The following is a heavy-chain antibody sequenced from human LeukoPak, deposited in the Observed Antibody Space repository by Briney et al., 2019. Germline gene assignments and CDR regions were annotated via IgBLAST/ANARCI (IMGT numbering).Heavy chain of an antibody. J-gene: IGHJ5*02. CDR2: ISGSGGST. D-gene: IGHD6-13*01. CDR1: GFTFSSYA. V-gene: IGHV3-23*01. Sequence: GGSLRLSCSASGFTFSSYAMSWVRQAPGKGLECVSAISGSGGSTYYADSVKGRFTISRNNSKNRLYLQMNSLRAEDTAVYYCAKDSSSWYFPWLDPWGQGALVTVS. CDR3: AKDSSSWYFPWLDP.